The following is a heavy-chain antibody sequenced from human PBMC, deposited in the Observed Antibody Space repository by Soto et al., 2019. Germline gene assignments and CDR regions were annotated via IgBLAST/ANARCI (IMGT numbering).Heavy chain of an antibody. J-gene: IGHJ4*02. CDR3: ARWGCSGSNCNLNQRSFDL. D-gene: IGHD2-15*01. CDR2: IWYDGSNK. CDR1: GFIFNEYG. V-gene: IGHV3-33*01. Sequence: GGSLRLSCAASGFIFNEYGMHWVRQAPGKGLEWVAVIWYDGSNKYYADSVRGRFTFSRDNSRNTMSLQMNSLRVEDTAIYYCARWGCSGSNCNLNQRSFDLWGQGTLVTVS.